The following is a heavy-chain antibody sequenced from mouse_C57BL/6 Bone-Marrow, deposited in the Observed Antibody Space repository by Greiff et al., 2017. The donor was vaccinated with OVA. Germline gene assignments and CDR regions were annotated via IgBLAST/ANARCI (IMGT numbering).Heavy chain of an antibody. CDR3: ARLDYYGPSEFAY. Sequence: QVQLQQPGAELVKPGASVKLSCKASGYTFTSYWMQWVKQRPGQGLEWIGEIDPSDSYTNYNQKFKGKATLTVDTSSSTAYMQLSSLTSKDSAVYYCARLDYYGPSEFAYWGQGTLVTVSA. CDR2: IDPSDSYT. CDR1: GYTFTSYW. D-gene: IGHD1-1*01. V-gene: IGHV1-50*01. J-gene: IGHJ3*01.